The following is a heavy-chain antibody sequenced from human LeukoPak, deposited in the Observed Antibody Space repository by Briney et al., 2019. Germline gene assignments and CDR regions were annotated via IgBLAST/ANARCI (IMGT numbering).Heavy chain of an antibody. CDR3: ARDGSGSYYGRYYYYMDV. Sequence: GGSLRLSCAASGFTFSDYNMRWIRQAPGKGLEWVSSISRSGSTKYYADSVKGRFTISRDNAKNSLFLQMNSLRTEDTAVYYCARDGSGSYYGRYYYYMDVWGKGTTVTVSS. D-gene: IGHD3-10*01. CDR2: ISRSGSTK. J-gene: IGHJ6*03. CDR1: GFTFSDYN. V-gene: IGHV3-11*04.